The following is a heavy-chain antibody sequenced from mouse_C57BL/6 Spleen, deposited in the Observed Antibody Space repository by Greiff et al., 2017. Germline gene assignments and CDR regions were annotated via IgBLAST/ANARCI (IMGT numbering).Heavy chain of an antibody. J-gene: IGHJ4*01. CDR1: GFTFSDFY. CDR2: SRNKANDYTT. V-gene: IGHV7-1*01. Sequence: EVNVVESGGGLVQSGGSLRLSCATSGFTFSDFYMEWVRQAPGKGLEWIAASRNKANDYTTEYSVSVKGRFIVSIDTSQSILYLQMNALRAEDTAIYYCARDANGYYGGAMDYWGQGTSVTVSS. D-gene: IGHD2-3*01. CDR3: ARDANGYYGGAMDY.